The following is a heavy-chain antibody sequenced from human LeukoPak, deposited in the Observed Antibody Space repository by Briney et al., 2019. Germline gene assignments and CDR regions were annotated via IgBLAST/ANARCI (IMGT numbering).Heavy chain of an antibody. CDR3: ARLRLPTTFFDY. V-gene: IGHV6-1*01. CDR1: GDSVSTNSAA. D-gene: IGHD1-14*01. CDR2: TFYRSKWFN. Sequence: SQALSLTCAISGDSVSTNSAAWNWIRQSPSRGLEWLGRTFYRSKWFNEYALSVKSRISIESDTSKTQFSLHLNSVTPEDTAVYYCARLRLPTTFFDYWGQGALVTVSS. J-gene: IGHJ4*02.